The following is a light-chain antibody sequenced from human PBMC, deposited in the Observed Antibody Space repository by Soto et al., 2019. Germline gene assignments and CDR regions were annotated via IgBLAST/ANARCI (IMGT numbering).Light chain of an antibody. CDR2: GSS. J-gene: IGKJ4*01. V-gene: IGKV3-15*01. CDR3: QHRPDWVT. Sequence: VLTQSPATLSVSPGARATLSCRATETVSPNLARFQRKAGQPPRLLIYGSSTRATGVPDRFSGSGSGTDFTLTISSIEPEDSAFYDCQHRPDWVTFGGGTKVEI. CDR1: ETVSPN.